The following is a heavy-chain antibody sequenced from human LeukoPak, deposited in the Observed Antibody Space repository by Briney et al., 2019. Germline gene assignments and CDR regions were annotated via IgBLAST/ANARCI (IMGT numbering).Heavy chain of an antibody. V-gene: IGHV1-2*06. D-gene: IGHD5-18*01. CDR1: GYTFTGYY. CDR2: INPNSGGT. Sequence: ASVKVSCKASGYTFTGYYMHWVRQAPGQGLEWMGRINPNSGGTNYAQKFQGRVTMTRDTSISTAYMELSRLRSDDTAVYYCVRDWGYSYGDDYWGQGTLVTVSS. CDR3: VRDWGYSYGDDY. J-gene: IGHJ4*02.